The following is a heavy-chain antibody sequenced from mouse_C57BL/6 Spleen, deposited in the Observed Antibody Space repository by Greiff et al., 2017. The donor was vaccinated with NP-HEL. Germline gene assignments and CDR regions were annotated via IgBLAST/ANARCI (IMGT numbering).Heavy chain of an antibody. Sequence: QVTLKECGPGILQSSQTLSLTCSFSGFSLSTSGMGVSWIRQPSGKGLEWLAHIYWDDDKRYNPSLKSRLTISKDTSRNQVFLKITSVDTADTATYYCARREDYYYGSSYAMDYWGQGTSVTVSS. D-gene: IGHD1-1*01. CDR1: GFSLSTSGMG. J-gene: IGHJ4*01. V-gene: IGHV8-12*01. CDR2: IYWDDDK. CDR3: ARREDYYYGSSYAMDY.